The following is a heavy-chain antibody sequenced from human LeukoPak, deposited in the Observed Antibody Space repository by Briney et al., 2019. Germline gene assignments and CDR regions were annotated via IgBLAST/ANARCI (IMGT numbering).Heavy chain of an antibody. V-gene: IGHV3-64D*06. CDR2: ISSNGGST. Sequence: GGSLRLSCSASGFTFSSYAMHWVRQAPGKGLEYVPAISSNGGSTYYADSVKGRFTISRDNSKNTLYLQMSSLRAEDTAVYYCVKDSYGSGSSDYWGQGTLVTVSS. J-gene: IGHJ4*02. D-gene: IGHD3-10*01. CDR1: GFTFSSYA. CDR3: VKDSYGSGSSDY.